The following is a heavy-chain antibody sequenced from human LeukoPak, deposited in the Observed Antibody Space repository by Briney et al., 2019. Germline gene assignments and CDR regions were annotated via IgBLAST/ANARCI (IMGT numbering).Heavy chain of an antibody. Sequence: SETLSLTCTVSGVSISSSSYYWGWLRQPPGKGLEWFGSIYFSGSMYYNPTLKSRVTISEDTSKNQFSLKLSSVTAADTAVYYCARHALEAVAGHFDYWGQGTLVTVSS. J-gene: IGHJ4*02. V-gene: IGHV4-39*01. CDR1: GVSISSSSYY. CDR2: IYFSGSM. D-gene: IGHD6-19*01. CDR3: ARHALEAVAGHFDY.